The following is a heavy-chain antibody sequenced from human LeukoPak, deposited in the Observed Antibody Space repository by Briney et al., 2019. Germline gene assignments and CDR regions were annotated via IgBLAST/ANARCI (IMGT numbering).Heavy chain of an antibody. J-gene: IGHJ4*02. Sequence: GGSLRLSCAASGFTVSSNYMSWVRQAPGKGLEWVSVIYSGGSTYYADSVEGRFTISRDNSKNTLYLQMNSLRAEDTAVYYCARGMSQLGIDYWGQGTLVTVSS. V-gene: IGHV3-66*01. CDR1: GFTVSSNY. CDR2: IYSGGST. D-gene: IGHD6-13*01. CDR3: ARGMSQLGIDY.